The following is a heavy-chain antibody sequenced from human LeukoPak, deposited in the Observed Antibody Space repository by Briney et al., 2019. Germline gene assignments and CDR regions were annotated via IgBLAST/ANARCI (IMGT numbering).Heavy chain of an antibody. V-gene: IGHV3-23*01. D-gene: IGHD3-9*01. CDR2: ISGSGGST. CDR1: GFTFSSYG. Sequence: GGSLRLSCAASGFTFSSYGMSWVRQAPGKGLEWVSAISGSGGSTYNADSVKGRFTISRDNSKNTLYLQMNSLRAEDTAVYYCAKVAYYEILKSWFDYWGQGTLVTVSS. J-gene: IGHJ4*02. CDR3: AKVAYYEILKSWFDY.